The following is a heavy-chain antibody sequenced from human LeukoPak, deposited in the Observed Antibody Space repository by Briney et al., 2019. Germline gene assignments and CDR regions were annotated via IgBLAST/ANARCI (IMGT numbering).Heavy chain of an antibody. V-gene: IGHV3-23*01. CDR1: GFTFSHYA. CDR3: AKFGFWVRGDYDFNY. J-gene: IGHJ4*02. D-gene: IGHD4-17*01. Sequence: GGSLRLSCAASGFTFSHYAMSWVRQAPGEGLEWVSSVVGSGDTTHYADSVKGRFTISRDNSKNTLYLQMNSLRAEDTAIYYCAKFGFWVRGDYDFNYRGQGTLVTVSS. CDR2: VVGSGDTT.